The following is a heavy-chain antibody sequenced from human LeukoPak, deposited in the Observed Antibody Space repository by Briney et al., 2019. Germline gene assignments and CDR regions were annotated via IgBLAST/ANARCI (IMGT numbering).Heavy chain of an antibody. V-gene: IGHV4-59*01. CDR3: ARRGVRGWFDP. CDR2: IYYSGST. D-gene: IGHD3-10*01. CDR1: GGSISRYY. J-gene: IGHJ5*02. Sequence: PETLSLTCTVSGGSISRYYRSWVRQPPGKGLEWMGYIYYSGSTNYNPSLKSRVTISVDTSKNQSSLKLSSVTAADTAVYYCARRGVRGWFDPWGQGTLVTVSS.